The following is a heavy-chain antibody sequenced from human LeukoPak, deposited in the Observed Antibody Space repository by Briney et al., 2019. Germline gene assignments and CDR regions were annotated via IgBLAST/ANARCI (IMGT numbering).Heavy chain of an antibody. V-gene: IGHV4-34*01. CDR3: ARRSVRGVIRY. CDR1: GVSFSGYY. CDR2: INHSGST. Sequence: YPSETLSLTCAVYGVSFSGYYWSWIRQPPGKGLEWIGEINHSGSTNYNPSLKSRVTISVDTSKNQFSLKLSSVTAADTAVYYCARRSVRGVIRYWGQGTLVTVSS. J-gene: IGHJ4*02. D-gene: IGHD3-10*01.